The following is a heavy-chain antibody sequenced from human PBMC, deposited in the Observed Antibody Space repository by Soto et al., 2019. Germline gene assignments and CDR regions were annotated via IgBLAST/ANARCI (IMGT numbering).Heavy chain of an antibody. D-gene: IGHD2-15*01. V-gene: IGHV1-46*01. CDR3: ARLSVVVAAKGPDAFDI. Sequence: ASVKVSCKASGYTFTSYYMHWVRQAPGQGLEWMGIINPSGGSTSYAQKFQGRVTMTRDTPTSTVYMELSSLRSEDTAVYYCARLSVVVAAKGPDAFDIWGQGTMVTVSS. CDR1: GYTFTSYY. CDR2: INPSGGST. J-gene: IGHJ3*02.